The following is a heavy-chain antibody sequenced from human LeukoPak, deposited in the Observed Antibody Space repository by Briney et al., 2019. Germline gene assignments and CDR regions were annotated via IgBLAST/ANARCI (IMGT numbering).Heavy chain of an antibody. J-gene: IGHJ4*02. V-gene: IGHV3-9*01. CDR2: ISWNSGSI. CDR1: GFTFDDYA. D-gene: IGHD1-26*01. Sequence: GRSLRLSCAASGFTFDDYAMHWVRQAPGKGLEWVSGISWNSGSIGYADSVKGRFTISRDNAKNSLYLQMNSLRAEDTAVYYCARARPYSGSPLGDFDYWGQGTLVTVSS. CDR3: ARARPYSGSPLGDFDY.